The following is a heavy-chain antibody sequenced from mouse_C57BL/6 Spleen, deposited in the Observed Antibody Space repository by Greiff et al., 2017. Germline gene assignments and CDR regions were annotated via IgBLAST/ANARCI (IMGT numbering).Heavy chain of an antibody. V-gene: IGHV1-81*01. J-gene: IGHJ1*03. CDR3: ARSEGTTAYWYFDF. CDR2: IYPRSGNT. D-gene: IGHD1-2*01. CDR1: GYNFTSYG. Sequence: QVQLQQSGAELARPGASVKLSCKASGYNFTSYGISWVKQRTGQGLEWIGEIYPRSGNTYYNEKFKGKATLTADKSSSTAYMELRSLTSEDSAVYFCARSEGTTAYWYFDFWGTGTTVTVSS.